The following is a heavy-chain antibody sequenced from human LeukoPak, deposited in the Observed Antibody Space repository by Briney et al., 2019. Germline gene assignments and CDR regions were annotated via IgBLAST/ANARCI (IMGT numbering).Heavy chain of an antibody. CDR1: GFTFDEYT. D-gene: IGHD1-7*01. V-gene: IGHV3-43*01. CDR3: TKERGSELPKYQFDY. CDR2: ISWDGSST. J-gene: IGHJ4*02. Sequence: GGSLRLSCAASGFTFDEYTMHWVRQRPGKGLEWVCLISWDGSSTYCADSVKGRFTISRDNTENPLYLQMNSLGTEDTAFYFCTKERGSELPKYQFDYWGQGTLVTVSP.